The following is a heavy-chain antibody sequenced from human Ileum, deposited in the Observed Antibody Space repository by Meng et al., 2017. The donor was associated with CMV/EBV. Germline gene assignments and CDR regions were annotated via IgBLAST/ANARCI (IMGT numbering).Heavy chain of an antibody. Sequence: GESLKISCAASGFTFSKSWMTWVRQAPGKGLEWVANIKEDGSEKFYVDSVKGRLTISRDNVENSVYLHMNSLRADDTAVYYCARGAYGARHIDSWG. D-gene: IGHD2-21*01. CDR1: GFTFSKSW. J-gene: IGHJ5*01. CDR2: IKEDGSEK. CDR3: ARGAYGARHIDS. V-gene: IGHV3-7*01.